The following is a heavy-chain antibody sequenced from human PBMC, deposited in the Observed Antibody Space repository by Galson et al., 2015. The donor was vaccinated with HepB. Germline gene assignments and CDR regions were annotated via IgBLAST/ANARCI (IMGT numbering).Heavy chain of an antibody. CDR3: ATHRGWDRTMVAVDY. D-gene: IGHD5-18*01. J-gene: IGHJ4*02. CDR2: IRGKAYGGTT. V-gene: IGHV3-49*03. Sequence: SLRLSCAASGFTFPDSSMSWFRQTPGKGLEWLSFIRGKAYGGTTEYAASVKGRFIISRDDSKSIAYLQMNNLKIEDTGAYYCATHRGWDRTMVAVDYWGQGTLVTVAS. CDR1: GFTFPDSS.